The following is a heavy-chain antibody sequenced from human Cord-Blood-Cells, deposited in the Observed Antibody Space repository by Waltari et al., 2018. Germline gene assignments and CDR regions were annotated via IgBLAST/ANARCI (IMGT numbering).Heavy chain of an antibody. V-gene: IGHV3-7*01. D-gene: IGHD6-13*01. Sequence: EVQLVESGGGLVQPGGSLRLSCAASGFTFSSYWMSWVRQAPGKGLEWVANIKQDGSEKYYVDSVKGRCTISRDNAKNALYLQMNSLRAEDTAVYYCARVSRIAAAGRNWFDPWGQGTLVTVSS. CDR3: ARVSRIAAAGRNWFDP. CDR2: IKQDGSEK. CDR1: GFTFSSYW. J-gene: IGHJ5*02.